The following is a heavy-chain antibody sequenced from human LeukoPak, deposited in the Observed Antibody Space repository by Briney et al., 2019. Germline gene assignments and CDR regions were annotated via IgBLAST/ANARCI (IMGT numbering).Heavy chain of an antibody. CDR1: GFTFSSYW. CDR3: ARYGVGSGSYDGLDI. J-gene: IGHJ3*02. Sequence: GGSLRLSCAASGFTFSSYWMHWVRQAPGKGLVWVSRINSDGSTTSYADFVKGRFTISRDNAKNTLYLQMSSLRAEDTAVYCCARYGVGSGSYDGLDIWGQGTMLTVSS. V-gene: IGHV3-74*01. CDR2: INSDGSTT. D-gene: IGHD3-10*01.